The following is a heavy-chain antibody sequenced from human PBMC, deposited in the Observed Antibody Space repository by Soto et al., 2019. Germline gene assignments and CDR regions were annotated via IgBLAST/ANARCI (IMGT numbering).Heavy chain of an antibody. Sequence: HPGGSLRLSCAASGFTFSSYAMSWVRQAPGKGLEWVSAISGSGGSTYYADSVKGRFTISRDNSKNTLYLQMNSLRAEDTAVYYCAKYHDILTGYFFYYFDYWGQGTLVTAPQ. J-gene: IGHJ4*02. CDR2: ISGSGGST. V-gene: IGHV3-23*01. CDR3: AKYHDILTGYFFYYFDY. D-gene: IGHD3-9*01. CDR1: GFTFSSYA.